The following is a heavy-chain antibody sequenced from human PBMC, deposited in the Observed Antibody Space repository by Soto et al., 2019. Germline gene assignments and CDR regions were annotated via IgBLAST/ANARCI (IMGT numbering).Heavy chain of an antibody. Sequence: GGSLRLSCAASGFTFSNYAVTWVRQAPGKGLEWVSTISGSGGSTYYADSVKGRFTISRDNSKNTLYLQMNSLTTEDTAVYYCITYWRDIVLVPAAIHVDYGGQGTLVTVSS. CDR1: GFTFSNYA. CDR2: ISGSGGST. D-gene: IGHD2-2*01. CDR3: ITYWRDIVLVPAAIHVDY. V-gene: IGHV3-23*01. J-gene: IGHJ4*02.